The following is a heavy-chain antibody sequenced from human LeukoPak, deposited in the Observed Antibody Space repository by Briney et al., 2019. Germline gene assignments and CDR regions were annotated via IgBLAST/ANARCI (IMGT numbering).Heavy chain of an antibody. V-gene: IGHV3-21*01. J-gene: IGHJ4*02. Sequence: GSLRLSCAASGFTFSSYSMNWVRQAPGKGLEWVSSISSSSSYIYYADSVKGRFTISRDNAKNSLYLQMNSLRAEDTAVYYCARGRYDFWSGYYTFDYWGQGTLVTVSS. D-gene: IGHD3-3*01. CDR1: GFTFSSYS. CDR2: ISSSSSYI. CDR3: ARGRYDFWSGYYTFDY.